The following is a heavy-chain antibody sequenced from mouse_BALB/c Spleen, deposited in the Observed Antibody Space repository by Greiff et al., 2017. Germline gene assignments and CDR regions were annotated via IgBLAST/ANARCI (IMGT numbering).Heavy chain of an antibody. V-gene: IGHV3-6*02. D-gene: IGHD2-4*01. CDR2: ISYDGSN. J-gene: IGHJ3*01. CDR3: ARGGPSTMITTWFAY. Sequence: ESGPGLVKPSQSLSLTCSVTGYSITSGYYWNWIRQFPGNKLEWMGYISYDGSNNYNPSLKNRISITRDTSKNQFFLKLNSVTTEDTATYYCARGGPSTMITTWFAYWGQGTLVTVSA. CDR1: GYSITSGYY.